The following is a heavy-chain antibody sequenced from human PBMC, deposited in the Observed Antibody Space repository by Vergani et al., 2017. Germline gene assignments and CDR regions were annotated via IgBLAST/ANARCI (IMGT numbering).Heavy chain of an antibody. CDR1: GGPFCRYA. Sequence: QVQLVQSGAEVKKPGSSVKVSCKASGGPFCRYAISWVRQAPGQGLEWMGGISPIFGTANYAQKFQGRVTITADESTSTAYMALSSLRSEDAAVYYCARGGDGYNWVHWGQGTLVTVSS. CDR3: ARGGDGYNWVH. V-gene: IGHV1-69*01. D-gene: IGHD5-24*01. CDR2: ISPIFGTA. J-gene: IGHJ4*02.